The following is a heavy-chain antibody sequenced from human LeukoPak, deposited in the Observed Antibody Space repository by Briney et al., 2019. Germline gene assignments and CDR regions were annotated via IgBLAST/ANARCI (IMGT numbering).Heavy chain of an antibody. J-gene: IGHJ4*02. V-gene: IGHV3-33*06. CDR1: GFTFSSYG. CDR3: AKDTNRRDGYNMALVY. D-gene: IGHD5-24*01. Sequence: GRSLRLSCAASGFTFSSYGMHWVRQAPGKGLEWVAVIWYDGSNKYYADSVKGRFTISRDNSKNTLYLQMNSLRAEDTAVYYCAKDTNRRDGYNMALVYWGQETLVTVSS. CDR2: IWYDGSNK.